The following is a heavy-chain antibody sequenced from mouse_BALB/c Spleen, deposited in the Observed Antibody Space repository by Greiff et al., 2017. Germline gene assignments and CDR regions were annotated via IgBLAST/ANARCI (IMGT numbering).Heavy chain of an antibody. CDR3: ARGGLYGNYAMDY. CDR1: GYAFTNYL. Sequence: VQLQQSGAELVRPGTSVKVSCKASGYAFTNYLIAWVKQRPGQGLEWIGVINPGSGGTNYNEKFKGKATLTADKSSSTAYMQLSSLTSDDSAVYFCARGGLYGNYAMDYWGQGTSVTVSS. CDR2: INPGSGGT. J-gene: IGHJ4*01. V-gene: IGHV1-54*03. D-gene: IGHD2-1*01.